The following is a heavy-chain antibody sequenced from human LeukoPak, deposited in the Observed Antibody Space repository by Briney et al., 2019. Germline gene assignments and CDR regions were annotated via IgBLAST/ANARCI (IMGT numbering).Heavy chain of an antibody. CDR2: ISYDGSNK. Sequence: GGSLRLSCAAFGFTFSSYGMHWVRQAPGKGLEWVAVISYDGSNKYYADSVKGRFTISRDNSKNTLYLQMNSLRAEDTAVYYCAREGYCGGDCYIYFDYWGQGTLVTVSS. CDR3: AREGYCGGDCYIYFDY. V-gene: IGHV3-30*19. CDR1: GFTFSSYG. J-gene: IGHJ4*02. D-gene: IGHD2-21*02.